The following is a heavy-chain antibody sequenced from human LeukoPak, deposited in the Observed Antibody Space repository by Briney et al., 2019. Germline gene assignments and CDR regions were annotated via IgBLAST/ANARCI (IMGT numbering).Heavy chain of an antibody. CDR3: ARDCTMVRGVSYYYYYGMDV. CDR2: INWNGGST. CDR1: GFTFDDYG. Sequence: GVSLRLSCAASGFTFDDYGMSWVREAPGKGLEWVSGINWNGGSTGYADSVEGRFTISRDNAKNSLYLQMNSLRAEDTALYYCARDCTMVRGVSYYYYYGMDVWGQGTTVTVSS. V-gene: IGHV3-20*04. D-gene: IGHD3-10*01. J-gene: IGHJ6*02.